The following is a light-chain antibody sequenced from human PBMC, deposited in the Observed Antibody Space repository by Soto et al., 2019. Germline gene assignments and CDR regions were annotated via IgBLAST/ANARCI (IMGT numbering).Light chain of an antibody. CDR3: LQDYSYPQT. J-gene: IGKJ1*01. V-gene: IGKV1-6*01. CDR2: AAY. CDR1: QGIRNG. Sequence: AIQMTQSPSSLSASIGARVTITCRASQGIRNGLSWYLKKPGNAPKLLLFAAYVLQAGVPSRFGGSDSGTNFTLTFSSLQHEDFATYYCLQDYSYPQTFGQGTKVEV.